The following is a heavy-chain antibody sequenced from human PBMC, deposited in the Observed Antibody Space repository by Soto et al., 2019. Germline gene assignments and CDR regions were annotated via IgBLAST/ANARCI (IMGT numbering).Heavy chain of an antibody. Sequence: QVQLQESGPGLVKPSETLSLSCTVSGGSISSYYWSWIRQPPGKGLEWIGYIYYSGSTNYNPSLKSRVPISVDTSKNQFALTLSSVTAADAAVYYCARDYGGNSDYWGQGTRVTVSS. V-gene: IGHV4-59*12. CDR1: GGSISSYY. D-gene: IGHD4-17*01. CDR2: IYYSGST. CDR3: ARDYGGNSDY. J-gene: IGHJ4*02.